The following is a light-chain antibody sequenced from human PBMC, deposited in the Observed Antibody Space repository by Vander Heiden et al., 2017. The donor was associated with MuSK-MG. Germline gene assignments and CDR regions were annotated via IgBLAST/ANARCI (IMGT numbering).Light chain of an antibody. CDR2: EVS. V-gene: IGKV2D-29*01. CDR3: MQSIQLPAT. Sequence: DIVMTQNLPSLSVTHGQQASISCKSSQSLLDSDGKTYLSWYLQKPGQPPQLLIYEVSNRFSGVPDRFSGSGSGTDFTLTFSRVEAEDVGVYYCMQSIQLPATFGGGTKVEIK. CDR1: QSLLDSDGKTY. J-gene: IGKJ4*01.